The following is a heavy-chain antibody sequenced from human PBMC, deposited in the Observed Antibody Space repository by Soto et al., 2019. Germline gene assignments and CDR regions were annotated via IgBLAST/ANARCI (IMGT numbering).Heavy chain of an antibody. J-gene: IGHJ4*02. CDR3: AYYRDSSAVHFDS. D-gene: IGHD3-22*01. CDR1: GLTLTDAW. V-gene: IGHV3-15*07. CDR2: LKSKTNGGTA. Sequence: PGGSLRLSCTASGLTLTDAWMKWVRQAPGKGLEWVGRLKSKTNGGTADYAAPVRGRFTILRDDSKNMLYLQMNSLKTEDTVVYYCAYYRDSSAVHFDSWGQGTLVTVAS.